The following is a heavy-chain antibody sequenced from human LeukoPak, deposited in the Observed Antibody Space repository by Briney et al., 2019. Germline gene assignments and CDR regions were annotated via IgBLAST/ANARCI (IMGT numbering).Heavy chain of an antibody. CDR1: GFSFNMFP. CDR3: ARGGNWGYYDY. J-gene: IGHJ4*02. D-gene: IGHD7-27*01. V-gene: IGHV3-30*04. CDR2: ISYDGNNK. Sequence: GGSLRLSCAASGFSFNMFPMHWVRQAPGKGLECVAVISYDGNNKYYVDSVNGRFTISRDNSKNTLFLQMNSLRTEDTAIYHCARGGNWGYYDYWGQGTLVTVSS.